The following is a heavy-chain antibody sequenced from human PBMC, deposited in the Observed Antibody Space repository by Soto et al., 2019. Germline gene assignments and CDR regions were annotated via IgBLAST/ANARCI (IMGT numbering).Heavy chain of an antibody. CDR3: ARGVVFDTYYYDSSGYPSYYFDY. J-gene: IGHJ4*02. D-gene: IGHD3-22*01. CDR2: IIPIFGTA. Sequence: QVQLVQSGAEVKKPGSSVKVSCKASGGTFSSYAISWVRQAPGQGLEWMGGIIPIFGTATYAQKFQGRVTITADKSTSTAYMELSSLRSEDTAVYYCARGVVFDTYYYDSSGYPSYYFDYWGQGTLVTVSS. V-gene: IGHV1-69*06. CDR1: GGTFSSYA.